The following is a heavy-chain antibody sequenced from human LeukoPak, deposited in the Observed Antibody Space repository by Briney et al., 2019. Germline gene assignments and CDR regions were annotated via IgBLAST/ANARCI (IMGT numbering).Heavy chain of an antibody. CDR2: IIPILGIA. CDR1: GGTFSSYA. Sequence: SVKVSCKASGGTFSSYAISWVRQAPGQGLEWMGRIIPILGIANYAQKFQGRVTITADRSTSTAYMELSSLRSEDTAVYYCASGKEAAAIDYWGQGTLVTVSS. J-gene: IGHJ4*02. CDR3: ASGKEAAAIDY. V-gene: IGHV1-69*04. D-gene: IGHD6-13*01.